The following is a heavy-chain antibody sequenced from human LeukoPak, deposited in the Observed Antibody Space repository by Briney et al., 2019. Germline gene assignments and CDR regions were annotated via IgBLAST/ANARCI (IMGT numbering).Heavy chain of an antibody. CDR3: ARGGYYYLDV. J-gene: IGHJ6*03. Sequence: SETLSLTCAVYGGSFSGYYWSWIRQSPGKGLEWIAYIFHNGNTKYNPSLWSRVTISIDTSRNQVFLNLNSVTVADTAVYYCARGGYYYLDVWGKGTTVTVSS. V-gene: IGHV4-59*01. CDR2: IFHNGNT. CDR1: GGSFSGYY.